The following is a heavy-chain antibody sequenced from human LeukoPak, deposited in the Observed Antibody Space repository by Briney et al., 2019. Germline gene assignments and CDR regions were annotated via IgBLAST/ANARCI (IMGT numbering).Heavy chain of an antibody. CDR1: GFTFSGSA. Sequence: PGGSLRLSCAASGFTFSGSAMHWVRQAPGKGLEWVAFIRNDGSNNYYADSVKGRFTISRDNSKNNVYLQMYSLRVEDTSIYYCARDYNWGFDYWGQGTVVTVSS. J-gene: IGHJ4*02. V-gene: IGHV3-30*02. D-gene: IGHD1-1*01. CDR2: IRNDGSNN. CDR3: ARDYNWGFDY.